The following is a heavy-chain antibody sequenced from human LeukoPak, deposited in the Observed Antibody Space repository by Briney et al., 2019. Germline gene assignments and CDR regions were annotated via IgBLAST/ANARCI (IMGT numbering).Heavy chain of an antibody. D-gene: IGHD2-15*01. CDR1: GFTFNSYA. Sequence: PGGSLRLSCAASGFTFNSYAMSWVRQAPEKGLEWVATISGSGGGTYYADSVKGRFTISRDDSKNTLYLQMNSLKADDTAVYYCARGRPCTGGSCYGDWGEGTLVTVSS. CDR3: ARGRPCTGGSCYGD. CDR2: ISGSGGGT. J-gene: IGHJ4*02. V-gene: IGHV3-23*01.